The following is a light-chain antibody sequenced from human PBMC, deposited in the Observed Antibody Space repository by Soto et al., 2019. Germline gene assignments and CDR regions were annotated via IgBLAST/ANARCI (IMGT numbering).Light chain of an antibody. Sequence: DIQITPSPSPLFASVVDRVTMTCWDSQSIGSWLAWHQQKPGKAPKLLIYDGTYLESGVPSRFSGSGSGTEFTLTISSLQPDDSATYYCQQYESLSETFGQGTKEDIK. CDR1: QSIGSW. V-gene: IGKV1-5*01. J-gene: IGKJ1*01. CDR3: QQYESLSET. CDR2: DGT.